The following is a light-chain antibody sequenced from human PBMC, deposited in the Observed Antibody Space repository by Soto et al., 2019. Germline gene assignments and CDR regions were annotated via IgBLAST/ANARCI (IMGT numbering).Light chain of an antibody. CDR2: LDRSGSY. J-gene: IGLJ3*02. Sequence: QAVVTQSSSASASLGSSVKLTCILSSGHSTYIIAWHQQQPGKAPRFLMTLDRSGSYNRGSGVPVRFSGSSSGADRYLTISNLQFEDEGDYYCETWYSNTHKVFGGGTKLTVL. V-gene: IGLV4-60*02. CDR1: SGHSTYI. CDR3: ETWYSNTHKV.